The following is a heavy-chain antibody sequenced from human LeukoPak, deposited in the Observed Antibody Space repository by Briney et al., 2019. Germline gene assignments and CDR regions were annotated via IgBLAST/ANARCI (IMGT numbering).Heavy chain of an antibody. V-gene: IGHV3-21*01. D-gene: IGHD3-10*01. Sequence: GGSLRLSCAASGFTFSSYSMNWVRQAPGKGLEWVSFISSSSTYIYYADSVRGRFTISRDNAKNSLYLQMNSLRAEDTAMYYCARDGWFGDYNWFDPWGQGTLVTVSS. CDR2: ISSSSTYI. CDR1: GFTFSSYS. CDR3: ARDGWFGDYNWFDP. J-gene: IGHJ5*02.